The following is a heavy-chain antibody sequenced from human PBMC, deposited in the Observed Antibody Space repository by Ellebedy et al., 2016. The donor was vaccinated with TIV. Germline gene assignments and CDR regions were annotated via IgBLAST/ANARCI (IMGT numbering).Heavy chain of an antibody. CDR1: GFTFSSYA. CDR3: AKDFIYGDYADF. Sequence: GESLKISCAASGFTFSSYAMSWVRQAPGKGLEWVSTISGRGGSTYYAGSVKGRFTVSRDNSKNTLYLRVNSLRAEETAVYYCAKDFIYGDYADFWGQGTLVTVSS. D-gene: IGHD4-17*01. J-gene: IGHJ4*02. V-gene: IGHV3-23*01. CDR2: ISGRGGST.